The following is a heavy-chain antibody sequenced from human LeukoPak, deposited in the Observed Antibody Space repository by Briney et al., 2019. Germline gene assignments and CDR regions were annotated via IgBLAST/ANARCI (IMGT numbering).Heavy chain of an antibody. D-gene: IGHD3-10*01. CDR1: GYTFTGYY. CDR3: AREGETPFGETYDY. V-gene: IGHV1-2*02. CDR2: INPNSGGT. J-gene: IGHJ4*02. Sequence: RASVKVSCKASGYTFTGYYIHWVRQAPGQGLEWMGWINPNSGGTNYAQKFQGRVTMTRDTSISTAYMELSRLRSDDTAVYYCAREGETPFGETYDYWGQGTLVTVSS.